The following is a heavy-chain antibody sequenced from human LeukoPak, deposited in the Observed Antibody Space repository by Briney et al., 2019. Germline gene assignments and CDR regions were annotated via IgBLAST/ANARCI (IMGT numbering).Heavy chain of an antibody. D-gene: IGHD3-10*01. V-gene: IGHV5-51*01. CDR3: ARQNVDTAMASLLWFGELSTNWFDP. CDR1: GYSFTSYW. J-gene: IGHJ5*02. Sequence: GESLKISCKGSGYSFTSYWIGWVRQMPGKGLEWMGIIYPGDSDTRYSPSFQGQVTTSADKSISTAYLQWSSLKASDTAMYYCARQNVDTAMASLLWFGELSTNWFDPWGQGTLVTVSS. CDR2: IYPGDSDT.